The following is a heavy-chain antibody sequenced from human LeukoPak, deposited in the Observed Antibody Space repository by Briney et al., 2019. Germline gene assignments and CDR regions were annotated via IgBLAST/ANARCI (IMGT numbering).Heavy chain of an antibody. J-gene: IGHJ4*02. CDR1: GGSISSSNW. CDR3: ARSSHRGASSPSYSSSWYYFDY. Sequence: SETLSLTWAVSGGSISSSNWWSWVRQHPGKGLGWIGEIYHSGSTNYNPSLKSRVTISVDKSKNQSSLKLSSVTAADTAVYYCARSSHRGASSPSYSSSWYYFDYRGQGTLVTVSS. V-gene: IGHV4-4*02. CDR2: IYHSGST. D-gene: IGHD6-13*01.